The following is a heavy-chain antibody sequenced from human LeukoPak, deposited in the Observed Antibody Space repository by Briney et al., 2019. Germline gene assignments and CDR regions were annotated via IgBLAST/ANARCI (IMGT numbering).Heavy chain of an antibody. CDR1: GYTFTSYG. CDR3: ASLKRLFDYFDY. D-gene: IGHD3-22*01. V-gene: IGHV1-18*01. Sequence: GASVKVSCKASGYTFTSYGISWVRQAPGQGLEWMGWISAYNGNTNYAQKLQGRVTMTTDTSTSTAYMELRSLRSDDTAVYYCASLKRLFDYFDYWGQGILVTVYS. CDR2: ISAYNGNT. J-gene: IGHJ4*02.